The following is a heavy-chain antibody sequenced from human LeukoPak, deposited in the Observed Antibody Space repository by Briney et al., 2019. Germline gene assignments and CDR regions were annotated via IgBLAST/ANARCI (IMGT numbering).Heavy chain of an antibody. CDR2: SSSGGSAI. J-gene: IGHJ4*02. V-gene: IGHV3-48*03. CDR3: VRDPSVAADDY. CDR1: GFTFSSYG. D-gene: IGHD6-19*01. Sequence: GGSLRLSCAASGFTFSSYGMNWVRQAPGKGLEWVSYSSSGGSAIYYADSVKGRFTISRDNAKNSLYLQMNSLRAEDTAIYYCVRDPSVAADDYWGQGTLVTVSS.